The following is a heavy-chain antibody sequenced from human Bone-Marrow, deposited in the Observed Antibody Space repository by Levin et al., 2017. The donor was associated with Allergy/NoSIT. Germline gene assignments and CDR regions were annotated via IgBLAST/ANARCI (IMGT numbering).Heavy chain of an antibody. J-gene: IGHJ4*02. CDR1: GDTFGHRA. V-gene: IGHV1-69*10. CDR2: IIPVAGIP. CDR3: AKEGQRHLQVGSTVWTFVY. D-gene: IGHD1-26*01. Sequence: SVKVSCKTSGDTFGHRAISWVRQAPGQGLEWMGGIIPVAGIPNYAQKFQDRISISADEFTSTVYLDLNNLKSEDTALYFCAKEGQRHLQVGSTVWTFVYWGQGTLISVSS.